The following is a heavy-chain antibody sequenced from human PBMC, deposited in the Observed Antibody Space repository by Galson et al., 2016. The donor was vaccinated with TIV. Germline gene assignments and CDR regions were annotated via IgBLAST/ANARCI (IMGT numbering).Heavy chain of an antibody. CDR3: ARDKARCSGDSCYVGSSFDY. V-gene: IGHV3-7*01. CDR2: IKENGSEK. Sequence: SLRLSCAASGFTFSNYWMSWVRQAPGKGLEWVANIKENGSEKYAVDSVQGRFTISRDNAKNTLYLQMNNLRVDDTAVYYCARDKARCSGDSCYVGSSFDYWGRGILVTVSS. D-gene: IGHD2-15*01. CDR1: GFTFSNYW. J-gene: IGHJ4*02.